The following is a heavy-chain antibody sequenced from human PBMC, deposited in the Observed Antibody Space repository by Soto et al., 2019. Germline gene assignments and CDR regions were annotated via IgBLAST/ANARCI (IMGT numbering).Heavy chain of an antibody. CDR3: GRASIFGLSPGGGMDA. CDR2: ISYGGSP. J-gene: IGHJ6*02. D-gene: IGHD3-3*01. Sequence: PSETLSLTCTVSGVSINSYYWNWIRQPPGKGLEWFGYISYGGSPNYNPSLKSRVTISLDTSKNQFSLKVTSVTAADTAVYYCGRASIFGLSPGGGMDAWGQGPPVTAS. CDR1: GVSINSYY. V-gene: IGHV4-59*01.